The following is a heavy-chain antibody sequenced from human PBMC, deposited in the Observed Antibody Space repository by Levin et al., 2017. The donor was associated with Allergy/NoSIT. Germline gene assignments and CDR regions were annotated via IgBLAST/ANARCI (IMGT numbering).Heavy chain of an antibody. CDR2: IKQDGSEK. Sequence: GESLKISCAASGFTFSSYWMSWVRQAPGKGLEWVANIKQDGSEKYYVDSVKGRFTISRDNAKNSLYLQMNSLRAEDTAVYYCARRALFSSSSGGHYYYGMDVWGQGTTVTVSS. CDR3: ARRALFSSSSGGHYYYGMDV. D-gene: IGHD6-13*01. V-gene: IGHV3-7*04. CDR1: GFTFSSYW. J-gene: IGHJ6*02.